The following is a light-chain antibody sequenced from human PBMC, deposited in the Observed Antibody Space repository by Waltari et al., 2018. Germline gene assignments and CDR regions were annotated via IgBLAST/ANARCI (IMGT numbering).Light chain of an antibody. CDR1: SGDVGDYNS. J-gene: IGLJ2*01. CDR2: DVS. CDR3: CSRAGSSVV. Sequence: QSALTQPRSVSGSPGQSVTISCTGTSGDVGDYNSFSWYPEQPGKAPRLTIYDVSERPSGVPDRFSASKSGNTASLTISGLQAEDEGSYHCCSRAGSSVVFGGGTKLTVL. V-gene: IGLV2-11*01.